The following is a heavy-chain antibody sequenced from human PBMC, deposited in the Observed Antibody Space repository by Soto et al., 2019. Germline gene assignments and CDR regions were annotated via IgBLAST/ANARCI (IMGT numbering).Heavy chain of an antibody. CDR2: INHSGST. D-gene: IGHD3-10*01. V-gene: IGHV4-34*01. CDR1: GGSFSGNY. Sequence: QVQLQQWGAGLLKPSETLSLTCDVYGGSFSGNYWSWVGQPPGKGLEWIGEINHSGSTNYNPSLKSRVTISVDTSKNQFSLKLSSVTAADTAVYYCERGRGRITMVRGVPPYGMDVWGQGTTVTVSS. CDR3: ERGRGRITMVRGVPPYGMDV. J-gene: IGHJ6*02.